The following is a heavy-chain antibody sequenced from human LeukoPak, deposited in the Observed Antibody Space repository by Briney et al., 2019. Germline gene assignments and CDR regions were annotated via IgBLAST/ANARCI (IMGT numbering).Heavy chain of an antibody. CDR2: INPNSGGT. D-gene: IGHD2-15*01. V-gene: IGHV1-2*02. CDR1: GDTFTGYY. CDR3: ARFDCSGGSCYSNYYYGMDV. Sequence: ASVKVSCKASGDTFTGYYIHWVRQAPGQGLEWMGWINPNSGGTNYAQKFQGRVTMTRDTSISTAYMELSRLRSDDTAVYYCARFDCSGGSCYSNYYYGMDVWGQGTTVTVSS. J-gene: IGHJ6*02.